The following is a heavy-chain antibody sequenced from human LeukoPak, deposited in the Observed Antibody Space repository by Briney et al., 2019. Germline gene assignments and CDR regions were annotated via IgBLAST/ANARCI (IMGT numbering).Heavy chain of an antibody. CDR3: AQGSSGYDYAFDI. V-gene: IGHV3-30*18. Sequence: GGSLRLSCAASGFTFSNSVIHWIRQAPGKELEWGALISSYDGRDKKFADSVKGRFTISGDNSRNTGYLQRNSLRPEDTALYYCAQGSSGYDYAFDIWGQGTMVTVSS. CDR1: GFTFSNSV. D-gene: IGHD5-12*01. CDR2: ISSYDGRDK. J-gene: IGHJ3*02.